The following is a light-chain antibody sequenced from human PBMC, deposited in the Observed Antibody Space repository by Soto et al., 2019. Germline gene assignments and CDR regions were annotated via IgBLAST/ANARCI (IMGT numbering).Light chain of an antibody. J-gene: IGKJ4*01. V-gene: IGKV3-15*01. CDR3: QQYGDWPLT. CDR1: QSVGNN. Sequence: EIVVTQSPATLSVSPGERATLSCRASQSVGNNFAWYQQKPGQAPRLLIFATSTRATGVPARFSGSGSGTEFTLTISGLRSEDFAVYYCQQYGDWPLTFGGGAKVEIE. CDR2: ATS.